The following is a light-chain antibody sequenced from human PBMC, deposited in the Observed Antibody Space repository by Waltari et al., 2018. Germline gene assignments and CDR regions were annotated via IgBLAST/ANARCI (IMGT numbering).Light chain of an antibody. CDR3: QQTSGTPLT. V-gene: IGKV1-39*01. CDR2: AAS. CDR1: QSITTF. Sequence: DIQMTQSPPSLSASVGDRVTITCRASQSITTFLNWYQQKPGKAPKLLIYAASSLQGGAPSRVSGSGSGTDFTLTINSLQPEDFATYFCQQTSGTPLTFGGGTKVEI. J-gene: IGKJ4*01.